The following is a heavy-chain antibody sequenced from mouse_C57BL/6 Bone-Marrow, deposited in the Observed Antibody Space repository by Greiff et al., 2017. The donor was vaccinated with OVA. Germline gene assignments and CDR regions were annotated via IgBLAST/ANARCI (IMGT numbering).Heavy chain of an antibody. CDR1: GYTFTDYY. J-gene: IGHJ4*01. V-gene: IGHV1-26*01. CDR2: INPNNGGT. Sequence: EVKLQQSGPELVKPGASVKISCKASGYTFTDYYMNWVKQSHGKSLEWIGDINPNNGGTSYNQKFKGKATLTVDKSSSTAYMELRSLTSEDSAVYYCARYGSYAMDYWGQGTSVTVSS. D-gene: IGHD2-2*01. CDR3: ARYGSYAMDY.